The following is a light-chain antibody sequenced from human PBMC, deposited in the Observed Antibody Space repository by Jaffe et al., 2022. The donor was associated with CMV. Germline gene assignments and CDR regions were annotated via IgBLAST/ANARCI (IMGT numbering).Light chain of an antibody. J-gene: IGKJ1*01. CDR2: KAS. CDR3: QQYHTYPVT. Sequence: DIQMTQSPSTLSASVGDRVTITCRASQTIFSWLAWYQQKPGKAPKLLIYKASDLQSGVPSRFSGSGSGTEFTLAISSLQPDDFATYYCQQYHTYPVTFGQGTKVEIK. CDR1: QTIFSW. V-gene: IGKV1-5*03.